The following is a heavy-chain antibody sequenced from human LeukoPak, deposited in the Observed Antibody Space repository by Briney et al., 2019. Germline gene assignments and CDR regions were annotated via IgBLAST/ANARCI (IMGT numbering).Heavy chain of an antibody. V-gene: IGHV4-59*06. CDR2: TYYIGST. CDR1: GASISSYY. CDR3: ARDGEVGAAAGTGYYYYYGMDV. J-gene: IGHJ6*02. D-gene: IGHD6-13*01. Sequence: SETWSLTSIVSGASISSYYWSWIRQHPGKGRDWIGYTYYIGSTYYNPSLKSRVTISVDTSKNQFSLKLSSVTAADTAVYYCARDGEVGAAAGTGYYYYYGMDVWGQGTTVTVSS.